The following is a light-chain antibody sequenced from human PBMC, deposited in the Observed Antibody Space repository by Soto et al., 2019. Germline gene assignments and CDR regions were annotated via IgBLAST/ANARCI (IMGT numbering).Light chain of an antibody. Sequence: MVMTQSPATLSVSPGERVTLSCRTSQNVTSNLAWYQLKPGQTPSLLIYGTSTRAPDIPVRFSGSGSGTEFTLTIAAVQSGGSAVYYCRNYDDWGFGPGTKVEIK. CDR1: QNVTSN. J-gene: IGKJ1*01. CDR2: GTS. V-gene: IGKV3-15*01. CDR3: RNYDDWG.